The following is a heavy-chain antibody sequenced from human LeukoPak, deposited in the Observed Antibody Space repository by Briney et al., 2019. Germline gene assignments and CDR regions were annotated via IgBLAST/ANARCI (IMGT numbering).Heavy chain of an antibody. CDR3: AIQRGTSCREYFQH. V-gene: IGHV3-74*01. CDR2: INSDGSST. CDR1: GFTFSSYW. Sequence: PGGSLRLSCAASGFTFSSYWMHWVRQAPGKGLAWVSRINSDGSSTSYADSVKGRFTISRDNAKNTLYLQMNSLRAEDTAVYYCAIQRGTSCREYFQHWGQGTLVTVSS. D-gene: IGHD2-2*01. J-gene: IGHJ1*01.